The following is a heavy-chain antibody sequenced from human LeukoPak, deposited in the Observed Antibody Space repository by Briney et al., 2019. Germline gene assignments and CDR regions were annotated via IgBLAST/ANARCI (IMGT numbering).Heavy chain of an antibody. CDR3: ARGRIAAALYNWFDP. Sequence: SETLSLTCTVSGGSISSSSYYWGWIRQPPGKGLEWIGSIYYSGSTYYNPSLKSRVTISVDTSKNQFSLKLSSVTAADTAVYYCARGRIAAALYNWFDPWGQGTLVTVSS. CDR2: IYYSGST. J-gene: IGHJ5*02. V-gene: IGHV4-39*07. D-gene: IGHD6-13*01. CDR1: GGSISSSSYY.